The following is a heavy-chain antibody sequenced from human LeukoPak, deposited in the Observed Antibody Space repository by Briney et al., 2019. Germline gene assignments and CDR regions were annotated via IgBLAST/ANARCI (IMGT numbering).Heavy chain of an antibody. CDR2: ISSSSYI. D-gene: IGHD2-2*01. Sequence: GGSLRLSCAASGFTFSSYSMNWVRQAPGKGPEWVSSISSSSYIYYADSVKGRFTISRDNAKNSLYLQMNSLRAEDTAVYYCARGYCSSTSCYGAFDIWGQGTMVTVSS. CDR3: ARGYCSSTSCYGAFDI. V-gene: IGHV3-21*01. J-gene: IGHJ3*02. CDR1: GFTFSSYS.